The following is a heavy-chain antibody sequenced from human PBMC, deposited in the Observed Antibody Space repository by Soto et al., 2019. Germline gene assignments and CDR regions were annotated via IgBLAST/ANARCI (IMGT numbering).Heavy chain of an antibody. J-gene: IGHJ4*02. CDR3: ARGPCSGGGCYLDY. D-gene: IGHD2-15*01. V-gene: IGHV3-64*02. CDR1: GFTFISHA. CDR2: ISSNGGST. Sequence: GPLSLSCAASGFTFISHAIHWVRKVPGKGLEYVSAISSNGGSTYYADSVKGRFTISRDNSKNTLYLQMGSLRPEDMAVYYCARGPCSGGGCYLDYWGQGTLVTVSS.